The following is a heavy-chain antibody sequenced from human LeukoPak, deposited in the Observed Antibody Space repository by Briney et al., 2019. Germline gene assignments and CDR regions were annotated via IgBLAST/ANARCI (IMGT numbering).Heavy chain of an antibody. CDR3: ARGGYGELDY. CDR2: IWYDGSHK. D-gene: IGHD4-17*01. J-gene: IGHJ4*02. Sequence: GGSPRLSCAASGFSFSSYGMHWVRQAPGKGLEWVAVIWYDGSHKYYADSVKGRFIISRDNSKNTLYLQLNSLRAEDTAVYHCARGGYGELDYWGQGTLVTVSS. CDR1: GFSFSSYG. V-gene: IGHV3-33*01.